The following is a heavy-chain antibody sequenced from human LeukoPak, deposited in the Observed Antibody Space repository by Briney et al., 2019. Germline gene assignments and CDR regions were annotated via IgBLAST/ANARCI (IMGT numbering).Heavy chain of an antibody. V-gene: IGHV3-23*01. CDR2: ISGSGDYT. CDR3: AKDPPYYYDSSGYPFSGLLDY. J-gene: IGHJ4*02. D-gene: IGHD3-22*01. Sequence: PGGSLRLSCAASGFTFNSYAMSWVRQAPGKGLEWVSAISGSGDYTYYADSVKGRVTISRDNSKNTLYLQMSSLRAEDTAVYYCAKDPPYYYDSSGYPFSGLLDYWGQGTLVTVSS. CDR1: GFTFNSYA.